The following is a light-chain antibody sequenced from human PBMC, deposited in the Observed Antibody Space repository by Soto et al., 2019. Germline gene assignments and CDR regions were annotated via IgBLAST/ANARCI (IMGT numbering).Light chain of an antibody. CDR3: QHYDTYPWT. J-gene: IGKJ1*01. V-gene: IGKV1-5*03. Sequence: DIQMTQSPSTLSASVGDRVTITCRASQSIYKWLAWYQQKPGKAPNLLIYEASTLDSGVPSRFSGSGSGTEFTFTISSLQPDDFATYYCQHYDTYPWTFGQGTKVDIQ. CDR2: EAS. CDR1: QSIYKW.